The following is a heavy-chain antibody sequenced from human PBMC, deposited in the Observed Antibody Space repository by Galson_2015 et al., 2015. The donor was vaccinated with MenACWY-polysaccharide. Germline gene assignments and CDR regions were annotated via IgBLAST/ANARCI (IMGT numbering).Heavy chain of an antibody. D-gene: IGHD2/OR15-2a*01. V-gene: IGHV3-23*01. CDR1: GVTLSNYG. CDR2: ISDRVDST. Sequence: SLRLSCAGSGVTLSNYGMSWVRQAPGKGLEWVSVISDRVDSTHYADSAKSRFAVSRDNSRNTLYLQMNSLRGDDTAVYFCARGSNIWKYLDYWGQGALVTVSS. J-gene: IGHJ4*02. CDR3: ARGSNIWKYLDY.